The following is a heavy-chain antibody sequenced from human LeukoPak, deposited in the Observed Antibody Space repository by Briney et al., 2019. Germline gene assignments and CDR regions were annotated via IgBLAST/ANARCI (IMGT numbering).Heavy chain of an antibody. CDR3: TGAYCSGGSCYDDY. J-gene: IGHJ4*02. CDR1: GYTFTSYG. V-gene: IGHV1-18*01. Sequence: ASVKVSCKASGYTFTSYGISWVRQAPGQGLEWMGWISAYNGNTNYAQKLQGRVTMTKDTSTSTAYMELRSLRSDDTAVYYCTGAYCSGGSCYDDYWGQGTLVTVSS. CDR2: ISAYNGNT. D-gene: IGHD2-15*01.